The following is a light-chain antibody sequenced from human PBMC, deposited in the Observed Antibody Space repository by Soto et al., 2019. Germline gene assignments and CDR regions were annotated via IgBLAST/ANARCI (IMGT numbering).Light chain of an antibody. CDR2: DVS. CDR3: SSYTSSSTWV. J-gene: IGLJ3*02. CDR1: SSDVGGYNY. Sequence: QSALTQPASVSGSPGQSITIPCTGTSSDVGGYNYVSWHQQHPGKAPKLMIYDVSNRPSGVSNRFSGSKSGNTASLTISGLQAEDEADYYCSSYTSSSTWVFGGGTQLTVL. V-gene: IGLV2-14*01.